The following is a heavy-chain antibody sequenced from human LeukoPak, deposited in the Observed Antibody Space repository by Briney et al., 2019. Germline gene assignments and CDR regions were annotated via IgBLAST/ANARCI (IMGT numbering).Heavy chain of an antibody. D-gene: IGHD5-18*01. CDR2: ISYDGSNK. CDR1: GFTFSSYA. CDR3: AGYPPDTAMVKDYYYGMDV. J-gene: IGHJ6*02. V-gene: IGHV3-30-3*01. Sequence: GRSLRLSCAASGFTFSSYAMHWVRQAPGKGLEWVAVISYDGSNKYYADSVKGRFTLSRDNSKNTLYLQMNSLRAEDTAVYYCAGYPPDTAMVKDYYYGMDVWGQGTTVTVSS.